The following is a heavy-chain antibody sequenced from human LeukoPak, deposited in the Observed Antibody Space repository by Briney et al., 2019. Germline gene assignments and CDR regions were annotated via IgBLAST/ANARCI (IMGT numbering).Heavy chain of an antibody. J-gene: IGHJ3*02. CDR2: ITRDEIT. Sequence: PGGSLRLSCAASGFTFRNYWMHWVRQAPGKGLVWVSRITRDEITTYADSVKGRFTISRDNAENSLYLQMNSLRAEDTAVYYCARLGYRGSSSHAFDIWGQGTMVTVSS. CDR3: ARLGYRGSSSHAFDI. D-gene: IGHD6-13*01. CDR1: GFTFRNYW. V-gene: IGHV3-74*01.